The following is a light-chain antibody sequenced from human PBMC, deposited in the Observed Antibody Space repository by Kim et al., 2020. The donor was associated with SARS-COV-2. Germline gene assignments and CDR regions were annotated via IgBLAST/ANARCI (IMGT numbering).Light chain of an antibody. Sequence: AIRVTQSPCSLSASVGDSVTITCRASQDIGSELGWYLQKPGKAPQLLIRGASNVHSGVPSRFSGSGFGTEFTLTISSLQPEDFATYFCLQDWSYPLTFGQGTRLEIK. CDR2: GAS. V-gene: IGKV1-6*01. CDR3: LQDWSYPLT. J-gene: IGKJ5*01. CDR1: QDIGSE.